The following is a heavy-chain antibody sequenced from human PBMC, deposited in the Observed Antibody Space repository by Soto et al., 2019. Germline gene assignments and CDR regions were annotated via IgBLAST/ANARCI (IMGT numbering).Heavy chain of an antibody. Sequence: XSVKVSCKASGCTFTRYGISWVRQAPGQGREGRXGISDXNGNTNYAQKXXGRVTMTXXQYKSTAYMERRSMRSDDTAVYYCERDHPTMDVWGQGTTVTVSA. V-gene: IGHV1-18*01. J-gene: IGHJ6*01. CDR3: ERDHPTMDV. CDR2: ISDXNGNT. CDR1: GCTFTRYG.